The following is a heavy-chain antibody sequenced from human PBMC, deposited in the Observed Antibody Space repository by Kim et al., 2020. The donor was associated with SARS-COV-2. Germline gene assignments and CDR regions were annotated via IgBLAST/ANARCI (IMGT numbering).Heavy chain of an antibody. J-gene: IGHJ4*02. CDR3: ARASYYDISGYYYIDYFDY. CDR1: GGSISSGGYS. Sequence: SETLSITCAVSGGSISSGGYSWNWIRQPPGKALEWIGYIYHSGRTYYSPSLKSRVSISVDRSKNHFSLMLSSVTAADTAMYYCARASYYDISGYYYIDYFDYWGRGTLVTVSS. CDR2: IYHSGRT. D-gene: IGHD3-22*01. V-gene: IGHV4-30-2*01.